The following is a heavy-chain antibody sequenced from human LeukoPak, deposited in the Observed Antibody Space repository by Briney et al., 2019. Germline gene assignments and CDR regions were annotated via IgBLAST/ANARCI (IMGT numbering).Heavy chain of an antibody. J-gene: IGHJ5*02. CDR3: ARGSSGYYGNNWFDP. D-gene: IGHD3-3*01. V-gene: IGHV1-2*02. CDR2: INPNSGGT. Sequence: ASVKVSCKASGYTFTGYYMHWVRQAPGQGLEWMGWINPNSGGTNYAQKFQGRVTMTRDTSISTAYMELSRLRSDDTAVYYRARGSSGYYGNNWFDPWGQGTLVTVSS. CDR1: GYTFTGYY.